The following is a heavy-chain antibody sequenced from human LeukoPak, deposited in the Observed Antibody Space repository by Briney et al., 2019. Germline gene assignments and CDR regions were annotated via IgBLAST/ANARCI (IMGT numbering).Heavy chain of an antibody. J-gene: IGHJ6*03. V-gene: IGHV1-2*02. CDR3: ARDGGYDFWSSFRYYMDV. D-gene: IGHD3-3*01. CDR2: INPNSGGT. Sequence: GASVKVSCKASGYTFTGYYMHWVRQAPGQGLEWMGWINPNSGGTNYAQKFQGRVTMTRDTSISTAYMELSRLRSDDTAVYYCARDGGYDFWSSFRYYMDVWGKGTTVTVSS. CDR1: GYTFTGYY.